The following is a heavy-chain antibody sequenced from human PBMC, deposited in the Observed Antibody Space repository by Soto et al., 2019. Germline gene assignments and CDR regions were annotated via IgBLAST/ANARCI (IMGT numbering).Heavy chain of an antibody. J-gene: IGHJ4*02. V-gene: IGHV1-69*08. CDR3: AGDRSETAADTPFDY. CDR1: GGTFSSYT. CDR2: IIPILGIA. Sequence: QVQLVQSGAEVKKPGSSVKVSCKASGGTFSSYTISWVRQAPGQGLEWMGRIIPILGIANYAQKFQGRVTITADKSTSPAYMELSSLRSEDTAVYYCAGDRSETAADTPFDYWGQGTLVTVSS. D-gene: IGHD6-13*01.